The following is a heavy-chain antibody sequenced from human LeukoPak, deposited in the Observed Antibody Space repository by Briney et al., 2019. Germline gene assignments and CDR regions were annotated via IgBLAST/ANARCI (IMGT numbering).Heavy chain of an antibody. J-gene: IGHJ5*02. V-gene: IGHV1-18*04. CDR3: ARVQIVVVPAAKSWFDP. Sequence: ASVKVSCKASGYTFTSYGISWVRQAPGHGLEWMGWISAYNGNTNYAQKLQGRVTMTTDTSTSTAYMELRSLRSDDTAVYYCARVQIVVVPAAKSWFDPWGQGTLVTVSS. CDR2: ISAYNGNT. D-gene: IGHD2-2*01. CDR1: GYTFTSYG.